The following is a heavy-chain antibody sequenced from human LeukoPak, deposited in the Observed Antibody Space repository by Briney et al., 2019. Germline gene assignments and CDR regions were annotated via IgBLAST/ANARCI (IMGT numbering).Heavy chain of an antibody. CDR1: GFTFSSYA. CDR3: ARDYGRAKDY. Sequence: GGSLRLSCAASGFTFSSYAMSWVRQAPGKGLEWVSGISGGGGSAYYADSVKGRFTISRDNSKNTLYLQMNSLRAEDTAVYHCARDYGRAKDYWGQGTLVTVSS. J-gene: IGHJ4*02. CDR2: ISGGGGSA. D-gene: IGHD3-16*01. V-gene: IGHV3-23*01.